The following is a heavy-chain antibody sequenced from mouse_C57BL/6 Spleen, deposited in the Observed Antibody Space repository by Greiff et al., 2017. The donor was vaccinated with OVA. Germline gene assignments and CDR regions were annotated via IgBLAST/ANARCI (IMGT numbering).Heavy chain of an antibody. CDR1: GFSFTSYG. D-gene: IGHD3-3*01. J-gene: IGHJ2*01. V-gene: IGHV2-3*01. CDR3: ASQGTGFDY. CDR2: IWGDGST. Sequence: VQGVESGPGLVAPSQSLSITCTVSGFSFTSYGVSWVRQPPGKGLEWLGVIWGDGSTNYHSALITRRSISKDNSKSQVILKLNSLQTDDTATYYCASQGTGFDYWGQGTTLTVSS.